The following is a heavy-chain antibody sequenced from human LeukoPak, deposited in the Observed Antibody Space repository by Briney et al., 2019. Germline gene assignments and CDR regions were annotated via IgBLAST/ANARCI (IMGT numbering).Heavy chain of an antibody. Sequence: ASVKVSCKASGYTFTGYHMHWVRQAPGQGLEWMGWINPNSGGTNYAQKFQGWVTMTRDTSISTAYLELSRLRSDDTAVYYCAFTMVRGVIGYFDYWGQGTLVTVSS. CDR2: INPNSGGT. CDR1: GYTFTGYH. CDR3: AFTMVRGVIGYFDY. J-gene: IGHJ4*02. D-gene: IGHD3-10*01. V-gene: IGHV1-2*04.